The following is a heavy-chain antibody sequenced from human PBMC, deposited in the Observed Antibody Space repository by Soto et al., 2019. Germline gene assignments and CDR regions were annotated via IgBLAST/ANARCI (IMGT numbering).Heavy chain of an antibody. CDR3: ARDGGGGYYDSSGYMAV. D-gene: IGHD3-22*01. V-gene: IGHV3-53*02. CDR2: IYSDGKT. CDR1: GITVSTNY. J-gene: IGHJ4*02. Sequence: EVQLVETGGGLIQPGGSLRLSCAASGITVSTNYMSWVRQAPGKGLEWVSVIYSDGKTFYADSVKGRFTISRDNSQNTVSLKRNRLRADDPAVYYCARDGGGGYYDSSGYMAVWGQGTLVTVSS.